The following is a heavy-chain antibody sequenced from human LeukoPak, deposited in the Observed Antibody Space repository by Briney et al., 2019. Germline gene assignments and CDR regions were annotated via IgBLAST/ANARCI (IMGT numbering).Heavy chain of an antibody. CDR3: ARVGRGDHTWGSYSFDY. CDR2: ISYTGST. CDR1: GGSFNDYF. J-gene: IGHJ4*02. V-gene: IGHV4-59*01. D-gene: IGHD3-16*01. Sequence: SETLSLTCAVYGGSFNDYFCSWIRQPPGKGLEWIGYISYTGSTKYNPSLKSRVTISVDTSNNQFSLKLSSVTTADTAVCYCARVGRGDHTWGSYSFDYWGQGTLVTVSS.